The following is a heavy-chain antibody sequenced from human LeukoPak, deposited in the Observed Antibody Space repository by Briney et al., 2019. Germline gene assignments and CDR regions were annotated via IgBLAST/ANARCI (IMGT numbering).Heavy chain of an antibody. V-gene: IGHV3-66*01. D-gene: IGHD3-9*01. CDR1: GFTVSSNY. CDR3: ARGPSYYDILTGYYDEYYMDV. Sequence: PGGSLRLSCAASGFTVSSNYMSWVRQAPGKGLEWVSVIYSGGSTYYADSVKGRFTISRDNSKNTLYLQMNSLRAEDTAVYYCARGPSYYDILTGYYDEYYMDVWGKGTTVTISS. CDR2: IYSGGST. J-gene: IGHJ6*03.